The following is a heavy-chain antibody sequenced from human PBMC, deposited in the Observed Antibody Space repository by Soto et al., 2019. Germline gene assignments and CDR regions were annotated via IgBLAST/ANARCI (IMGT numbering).Heavy chain of an antibody. D-gene: IGHD2-15*01. V-gene: IGHV4-34*01. CDR2: INHSGST. CDR1: GGSFSGYY. J-gene: IGHJ4*02. CDR3: ARTGYCSGGSCYPYYFDY. Sequence: SETLSLTCAVYGGSFSGYYWSWIRQPPGKGLEWIGEINHSGSTNYNPSLKSRVTISVDTSKNQFSLKLGSVTAADTAVYYCARTGYCSGGSCYPYYFDYWGQGTLVTVSS.